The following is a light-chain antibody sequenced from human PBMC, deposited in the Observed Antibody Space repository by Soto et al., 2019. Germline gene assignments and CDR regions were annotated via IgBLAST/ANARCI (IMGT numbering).Light chain of an antibody. CDR1: SSNIGSTR. CDR3: AAWDNSLNGYV. V-gene: IGLV1-44*01. Sequence: SLLAQPPSASGTPGQMVAISCSGASSNIGSTRANWYRQLPGSAPKLLIYSDNQRPSGVPDRFSGSKSGTSASLAISGLQSEDEADYYCAAWDNSLNGYVFGTGTKVTVL. J-gene: IGLJ1*01. CDR2: SDN.